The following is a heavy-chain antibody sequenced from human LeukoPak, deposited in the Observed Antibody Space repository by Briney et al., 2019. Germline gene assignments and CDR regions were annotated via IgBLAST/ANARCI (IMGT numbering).Heavy chain of an antibody. V-gene: IGHV3-23*01. CDR1: GFTFSSYA. D-gene: IGHD2-2*01. CDR3: AKVSKSCTTTSCYGGDI. Sequence: GGSLRLSCAASGFTFSSYAMSWVRQAPGKGLEGVSAISGSGGKTYYADSVKGRFTISRDNSKNTLFLQMNSLRAEDTAVYYCAKVSKSCTTTSCYGGDIWGQGTMVTVSS. J-gene: IGHJ3*02. CDR2: ISGSGGKT.